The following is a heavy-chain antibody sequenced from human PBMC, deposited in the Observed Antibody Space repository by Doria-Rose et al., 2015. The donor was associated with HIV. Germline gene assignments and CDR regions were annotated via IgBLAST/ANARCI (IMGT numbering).Heavy chain of an antibody. D-gene: IGHD1-1*01. CDR1: GGSFSGYY. J-gene: IGHJ6*02. CDR2: INHSGST. Sequence: QVQLQESGAGLVKPSEALSLTCAVFGGSFSGYYWSWIRQPPGKGLEWIGEINHSGSTNDKSSHRSRVTISLDTYKTLYSMRLSSVTAADTAVYYCARGLLRGGWNDVDYYYGMDVWGQGTTVTVSS. CDR3: ARGLLRGGWNDVDYYYGMDV. V-gene: IGHV4-34*01.